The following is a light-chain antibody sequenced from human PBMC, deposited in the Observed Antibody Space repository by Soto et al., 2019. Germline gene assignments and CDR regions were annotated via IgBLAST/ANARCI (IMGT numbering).Light chain of an antibody. V-gene: IGKV2-30*02. CDR1: QSLKHSDGDTY. Sequence: DVVMTQSPLSLPVTLGQPASISCRSSQSLKHSDGDTYLNWFQQRPGQSPRRLIYKVSDRDSGVPDRFSGSGSGTDFTLKISRVEAEDVGVYSCMQGTHWPWTFGQGTEVEIK. J-gene: IGKJ1*01. CDR2: KVS. CDR3: MQGTHWPWT.